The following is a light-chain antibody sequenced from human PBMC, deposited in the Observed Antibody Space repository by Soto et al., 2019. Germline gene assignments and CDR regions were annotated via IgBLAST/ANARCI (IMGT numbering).Light chain of an antibody. CDR3: CSYAGNKTVV. CDR1: SSDVGGYIY. CDR2: DVS. Sequence: QSALTQPRSVSGSPGQSVTISCTGTSSDVGGYIYVSWYQQYPAKAPKVMIYDVSRRPSGVPDRFSGSKSGNTASLTISGLQAEEEAVYYCCSYAGNKTVVFGGGTKLTVL. V-gene: IGLV2-11*01. J-gene: IGLJ3*02.